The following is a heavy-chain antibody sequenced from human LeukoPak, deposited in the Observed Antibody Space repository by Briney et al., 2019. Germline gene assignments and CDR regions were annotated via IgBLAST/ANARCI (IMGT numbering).Heavy chain of an antibody. V-gene: IGHV3-23*01. Sequence: PGGSLRLSCSASGFTFSSYAMSWVRQAPGKGLEWVSGVSGRGDRTYYVESVKGRFTISRDNSKSTLYLQMSSLRAEDTAVYYCAKDRYYGSGSYYRPYYFDSWGQGTLVTVPS. J-gene: IGHJ4*02. CDR2: VSGRGDRT. CDR1: GFTFSSYA. D-gene: IGHD3-10*01. CDR3: AKDRYYGSGSYYRPYYFDS.